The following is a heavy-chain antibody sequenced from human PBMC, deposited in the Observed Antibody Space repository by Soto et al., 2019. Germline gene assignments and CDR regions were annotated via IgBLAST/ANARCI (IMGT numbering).Heavy chain of an antibody. CDR2: IHDSGST. V-gene: IGHV4-31*03. CDR3: ARGGRRSTGMDV. CDR1: GGSISSGGYY. Sequence: QVQLQESGPGLVKPSQTLSLTCTVSGGSISSGGYYLSWIRQPPGKGLEWIGYIHDSGSTYYNPSLKSRVTISVDTSKNQFSLKLSSVTAADTAVYYCARGGRRSTGMDVWGQGTTVTVSS. J-gene: IGHJ6*02.